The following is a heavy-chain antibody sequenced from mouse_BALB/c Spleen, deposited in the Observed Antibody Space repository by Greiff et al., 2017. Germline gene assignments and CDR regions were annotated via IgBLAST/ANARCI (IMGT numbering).Heavy chain of an antibody. D-gene: IGHD1-1*01. Sequence: LKQSGPELVKPGASVKISCQASGSSFTGYFMNWVKQSPGTSLEWIGRINPYNGDTFYNKKFKGKATLTIDKSSRTAHMELLSLTSEDSAVYYCGRSYGSSYEYFDVWGAGTTVTVSS. CDR3: GRSYGSSYEYFDV. J-gene: IGHJ1*01. V-gene: IGHV1-37*01. CDR2: INPYNGDT. CDR1: GSSFTGYF.